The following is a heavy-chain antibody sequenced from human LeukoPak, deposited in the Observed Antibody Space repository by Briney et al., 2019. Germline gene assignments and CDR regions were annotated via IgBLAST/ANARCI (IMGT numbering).Heavy chain of an antibody. CDR2: ISYDGSNK. J-gene: IGHJ3*02. Sequence: GGSLRLSCAASGFTFSSYGMPWVRQAPGKGLEWVAVISYDGSNKYYADSVKGRFTISRDNSKNTLYLQMNSLRAEDTAVYYCAKGRGAVAGTSSAFDIWGQGTMVTVSS. D-gene: IGHD6-19*01. V-gene: IGHV3-30*18. CDR3: AKGRGAVAGTSSAFDI. CDR1: GFTFSSYG.